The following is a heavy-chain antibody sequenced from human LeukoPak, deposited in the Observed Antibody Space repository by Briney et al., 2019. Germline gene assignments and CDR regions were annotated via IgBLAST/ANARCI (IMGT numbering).Heavy chain of an antibody. CDR1: GGSISSSSYY. CDR2: IYYSGST. V-gene: IGHV4-39*07. D-gene: IGHD3-22*01. J-gene: IGHJ3*02. CDR3: AREHYYDSSGSGGSFDI. Sequence: MASETLSLTCTVSGGSISSSSYYWGWIRQPPGKGLEWIGSIYYSGSTYYNPSLKSRVTISVDTSKNQFSLKLSSVTAADTAVYYCAREHYYDSSGSGGSFDIWGQGTMVTVSS.